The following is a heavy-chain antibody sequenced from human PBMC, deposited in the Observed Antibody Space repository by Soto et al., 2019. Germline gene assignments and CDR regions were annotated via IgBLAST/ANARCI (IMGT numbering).Heavy chain of an antibody. CDR3: ARYCSSTSCYSDDAFDI. J-gene: IGHJ3*02. CDR2: ISSSSSTI. V-gene: IGHV3-48*02. Sequence: PGGSLRLSCAASGFTFSSYSMNWVRQAPGKGLEWVSYISSSSSTIYYADSVKGRFTISRDNAKNSLYLQMNSLRDEDTAVYYCARYCSSTSCYSDDAFDIWGKGTMVTVSS. D-gene: IGHD2-2*01. CDR1: GFTFSSYS.